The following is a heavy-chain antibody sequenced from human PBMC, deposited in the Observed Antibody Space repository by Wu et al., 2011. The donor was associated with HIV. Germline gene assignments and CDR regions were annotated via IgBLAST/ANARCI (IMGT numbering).Heavy chain of an antibody. Sequence: KKPGSVGEGLLQGFWRHLQQLCYRLGATGPGQGLEWMGRIIPIFGTANYAQNFQGRVTITADKSTSTAYMELSSLRSEDTAVYYCARGGWVREVSPHVVRYFDLWGRGTLVTVSS. J-gene: IGHJ2*01. CDR1: RHLQQLC. D-gene: IGHD3-10*01. CDR2: IIPIFGTA. V-gene: IGHV1-69*06. CDR3: ARGGWVREVSPHVVRYFDL.